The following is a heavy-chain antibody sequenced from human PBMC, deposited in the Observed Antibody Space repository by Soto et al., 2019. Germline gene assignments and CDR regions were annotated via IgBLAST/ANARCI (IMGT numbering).Heavy chain of an antibody. CDR3: YGGNSYYFDY. J-gene: IGHJ4*02. CDR1: CGSISSSSYY. V-gene: IGHV4-39*01. D-gene: IGHD4-17*01. CDR2: IYYSGST. Sequence: SETLSLTCTVSCGSISSSSYYWGWIRQPPGKGLEWIGSIYYSGSTYYNPSLKSRVTISVDTSKNQFSLKLSSVTAADTAVYYCYGGNSYYFDYWGQGTLVTVSS.